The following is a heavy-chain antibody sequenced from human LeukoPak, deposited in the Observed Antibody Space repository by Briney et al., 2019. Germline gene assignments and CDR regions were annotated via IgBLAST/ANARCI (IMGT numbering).Heavy chain of an antibody. CDR3: ARDTMVRGVTSPQASTFFDY. CDR1: GGSFSGYY. V-gene: IGHV4-34*01. Sequence: ETLSLTCAVYGGSFSGYYWSWIRQPPGKGLEWIGEINHSGSTNYNPSLKSRVTISVDTSKNQFSLKLSSVTAADTAVYYCARDTMVRGVTSPQASTFFDYWGQGTLVTVSS. D-gene: IGHD3-10*01. J-gene: IGHJ4*02. CDR2: INHSGST.